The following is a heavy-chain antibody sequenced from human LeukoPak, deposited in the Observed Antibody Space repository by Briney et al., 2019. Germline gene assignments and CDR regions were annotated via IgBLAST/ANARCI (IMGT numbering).Heavy chain of an antibody. J-gene: IGHJ3*02. Sequence: GGSLRLSCAASGFTFRNYGMHWVRQAPGKGLEWVTFIRYDGSEEYYGDSLKGRFTISRDNSKNTLYLQMNSLRAEDTAVYYCARDRNYYDSSGYYYGVAAFDIWGQGTMVTVSS. CDR3: ARDRNYYDSSGYYYGVAAFDI. CDR2: IRYDGSEE. D-gene: IGHD3-22*01. V-gene: IGHV3-30*02. CDR1: GFTFRNYG.